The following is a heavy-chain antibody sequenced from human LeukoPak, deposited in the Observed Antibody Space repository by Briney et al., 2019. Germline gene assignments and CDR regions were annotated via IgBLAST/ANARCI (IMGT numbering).Heavy chain of an antibody. D-gene: IGHD1/OR15-1a*01. J-gene: IGHJ4*02. Sequence: PGGSLRLSCAASGFTFSSYGMHWVRQAPGKGLEWVAVISYDGSKKYYADSVKGRFTVSRDNSKNTVFLQMNSLRAADTAVYYCAKEFIQQWALDYWGQGTLVTVPS. CDR1: GFTFSSYG. V-gene: IGHV3-30*18. CDR2: ISYDGSKK. CDR3: AKEFIQQWALDY.